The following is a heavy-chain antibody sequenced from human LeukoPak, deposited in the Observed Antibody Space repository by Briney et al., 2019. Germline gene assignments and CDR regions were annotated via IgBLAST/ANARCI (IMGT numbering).Heavy chain of an antibody. V-gene: IGHV1-2*02. Sequence: ASVKVSCKASGYTFTGYYMHWVQQAPGQGLEWMGWINPNSGGTNYAQKFQGRVTMTRDTSISTAYMELSRLRSDDTAVYYCARAPLLGDFWSGYSSPYYFDYWGQGTLVTVSS. CDR3: ARAPLLGDFWSGYSSPYYFDY. CDR2: INPNSGGT. D-gene: IGHD3-3*01. CDR1: GYTFTGYY. J-gene: IGHJ4*02.